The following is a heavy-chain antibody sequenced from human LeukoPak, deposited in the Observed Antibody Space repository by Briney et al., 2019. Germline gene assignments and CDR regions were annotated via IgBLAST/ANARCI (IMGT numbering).Heavy chain of an antibody. CDR1: GVTISSNY. J-gene: IGHJ6*03. CDR2: IYTGGST. V-gene: IGHV3-53*01. Sequence: PGGSLRLSCTASGVTISSNYWSWFRQPPGKGLEWFGFIYTGGSTYYTDSLKGRFTISRDTSKNTMYLQKNRLRAAETAVYYCARPPRVVVPARYYKHYMEVWGKEPTVTV. D-gene: IGHD2-2*01. CDR3: ARPPRVVVPARYYKHYMEV.